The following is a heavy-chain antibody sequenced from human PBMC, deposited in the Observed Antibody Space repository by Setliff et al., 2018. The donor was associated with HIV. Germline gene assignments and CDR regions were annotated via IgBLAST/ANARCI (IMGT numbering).Heavy chain of an antibody. CDR3: ARHYFDSGSPFNF. Sequence: SETLSLTCAVYGGSFSGYYWSWIRQPPRKRLEWIGELNDSGSTHYNPSLKSRVSISVDTSENRFSLRLSSMTAADTAVYYCARHYFDSGSPFNFWGQGAPVTVSS. CDR1: GGSFSGYY. D-gene: IGHD3-10*01. V-gene: IGHV4-34*01. J-gene: IGHJ4*02. CDR2: LNDSGST.